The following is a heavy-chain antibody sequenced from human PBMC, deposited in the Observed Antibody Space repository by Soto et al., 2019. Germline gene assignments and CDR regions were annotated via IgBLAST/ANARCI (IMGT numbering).Heavy chain of an antibody. CDR1: GGSISSSSYY. J-gene: IGHJ5*02. Sequence: QQQLQESGPGLVKPSETLSLTCTLSGGSISSSSYYWGWIRQPPGKGLEWIRSIYYSGSTYYNPSLKSRVTISVDTSKNQFSLKLSSVNAADTAVYYCARHRLKMVRGVNWFDPWGQGTLVTVSS. V-gene: IGHV4-39*01. CDR2: IYYSGST. D-gene: IGHD3-10*01. CDR3: ARHRLKMVRGVNWFDP.